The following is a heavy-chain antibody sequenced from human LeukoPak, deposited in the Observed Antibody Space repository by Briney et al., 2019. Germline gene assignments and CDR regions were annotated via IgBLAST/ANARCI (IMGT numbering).Heavy chain of an antibody. Sequence: GGSLRLACAVSRFAFSTYAMTWVRQAPGQGLEYVSTISSNGADTYYADSVKGRFTISRDNSKNTLYLQMTSLRVEDTAVYYCANYRKPQGLDYWGQGTLVTVSS. CDR1: RFAFSTYA. CDR2: ISSNGADT. J-gene: IGHJ4*02. V-gene: IGHV3-23*01. D-gene: IGHD1-14*01. CDR3: ANYRKPQGLDY.